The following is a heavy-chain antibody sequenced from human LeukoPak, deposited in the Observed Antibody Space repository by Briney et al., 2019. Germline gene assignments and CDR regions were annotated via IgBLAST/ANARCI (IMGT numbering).Heavy chain of an antibody. CDR1: GGSISSGGYY. D-gene: IGHD6-13*01. V-gene: IGHV4-30-2*01. Sequence: PSETLCLTCTVSGGSISSGGYYWSWIRQPPAKGVEWIGYIYHSGSTYYNPSLKSRVTISVDRSKNHFSLKLSSVTAADTAVYYCARMPRSAAGPELDYWGQGTLVTVSS. CDR2: IYHSGST. J-gene: IGHJ4*02. CDR3: ARMPRSAAGPELDY.